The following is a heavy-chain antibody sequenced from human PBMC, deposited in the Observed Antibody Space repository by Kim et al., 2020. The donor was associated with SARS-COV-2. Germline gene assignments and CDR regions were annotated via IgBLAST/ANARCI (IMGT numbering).Heavy chain of an antibody. J-gene: IGHJ4*02. D-gene: IGHD5-12*01. CDR1: GFTFSSYG. CDR3: ARAQVPTLYCDY. V-gene: IGHV3-33*01. CDR2: IRCDGSNK. Sequence: GGSLRLSCAASGFTFSSYGMHWVRQAPGKGLEWVADIRCDGSNKYYADSVKGRFTISRDNAKNTLYLQMNSLRAEDTAVYYCARAQVPTLYCDYWGQGTLVTVSS.